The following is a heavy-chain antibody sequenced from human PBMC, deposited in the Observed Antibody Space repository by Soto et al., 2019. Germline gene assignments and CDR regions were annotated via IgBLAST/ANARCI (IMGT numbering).Heavy chain of an antibody. CDR2: IYYSGST. Sequence: PSETLSLTCTVSGGSISSGGYYWSWIRQHPGKGLEWIGYIYYSGSTYYNPSLKSRVTISVDTSKNQFSLKLSSVTAANTAVYYCARVLRCSGGRCYRPQNYFDYWGQGNLVTVSS. CDR3: ARVLRCSGGRCYRPQNYFDY. J-gene: IGHJ4*02. D-gene: IGHD2-15*01. V-gene: IGHV4-31*03. CDR1: GGSISSGGYY.